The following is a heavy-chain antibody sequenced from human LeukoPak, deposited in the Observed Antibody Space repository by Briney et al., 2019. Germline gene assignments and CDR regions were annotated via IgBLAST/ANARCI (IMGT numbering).Heavy chain of an antibody. CDR1: GFTLSDYA. V-gene: IGHV3-23*01. J-gene: IGHJ4*02. CDR3: AKGQWLDKDVRGYFDY. D-gene: IGHD6-19*01. CDR2: LSGSGGST. Sequence: PGGSLRLSCAASGFTLSDYALGWVRQAPGRGLEWVATLSGSGGSTYYADSVKGRFTISRDNSKNTLYLQMNSLRAEDTAAYYCAKGQWLDKDVRGYFDYWGQGTLVTVSS.